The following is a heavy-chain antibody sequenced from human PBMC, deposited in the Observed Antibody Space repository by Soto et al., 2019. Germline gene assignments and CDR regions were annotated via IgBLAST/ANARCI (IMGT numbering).Heavy chain of an antibody. CDR1: GGSFIGHF. CDR2: INHSGST. Sequence: SETLSLTCVGSGGSFIGHFWIWIRQPPGKGLEWIGEINHSGSTNYNPSLKSRVTISVDTSKNQFSLRLSSVTAADTAVYYCAGWAVGIMIFGVPKDYWGQGALVTVSS. D-gene: IGHD3-3*01. V-gene: IGHV4-34*01. CDR3: AGWAVGIMIFGVPKDY. J-gene: IGHJ4*02.